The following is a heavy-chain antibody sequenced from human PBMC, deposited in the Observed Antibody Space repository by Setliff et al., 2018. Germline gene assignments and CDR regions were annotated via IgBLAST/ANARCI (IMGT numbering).Heavy chain of an antibody. CDR2: ISPYNGXT. CDR3: SRLVRFCTRTVCQRLSGDDY. V-gene: IGHV1-18*01. J-gene: IGHJ4*02. D-gene: IGHD3-10*01. CDR1: GYTFTDFG. Sequence: ASVKVSCKASGYTFTDFGVSWVRQAPGQGLEWVGWISPYNGXTYYAPKXXXTAIMTTDTATTTAYLELRSLRSDDTAVYFCSRLVRFCTRTVCQRLSGDDYWGQGTLVTV.